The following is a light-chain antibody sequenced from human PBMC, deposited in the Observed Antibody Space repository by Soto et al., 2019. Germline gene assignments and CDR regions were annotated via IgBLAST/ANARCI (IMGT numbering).Light chain of an antibody. CDR1: QSLLHSNGYNY. J-gene: IGKJ1*01. V-gene: IGKV2-28*01. CDR3: MQALQTPRT. Sequence: DIVMTQSPLSLPVIPGEPASISCRSSQSLLHSNGYNYLDLYLQKPGQSPQLLIYLGSNRASGVPDRFSGSGSGTDFTLKISRVEAEDVGVYYCMQALQTPRTCGQGTKLDIK. CDR2: LGS.